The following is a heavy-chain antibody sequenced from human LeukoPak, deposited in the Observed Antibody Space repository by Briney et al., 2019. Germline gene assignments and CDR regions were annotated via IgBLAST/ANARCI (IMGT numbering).Heavy chain of an antibody. D-gene: IGHD2-2*01. Sequence: TGGSLRLSCAASGFTFSSYSMNWVRQAPGKGLEWVSSISSSSSYIYYADSVKGRFTISRDNAKNSLYLQMNSLRAEDTAVYYCASIVVPAATGYWGQGTLVTVSS. CDR1: GFTFSSYS. CDR3: ASIVVPAATGY. V-gene: IGHV3-21*01. J-gene: IGHJ4*02. CDR2: ISSSSSYI.